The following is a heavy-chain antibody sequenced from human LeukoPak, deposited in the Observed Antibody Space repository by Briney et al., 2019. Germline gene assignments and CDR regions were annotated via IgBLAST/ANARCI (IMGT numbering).Heavy chain of an antibody. CDR3: ARGRRFGANFWVY. Sequence: GGSLRLSCAASGFTFSTYTMNWVRQAPGKGLEWVSSITSTSSYMYYADSVKGRFTISRDNAKNSLFLQMNSLRAEDTAVYYCARGRRFGANFWVYWGQGTLVTVSS. J-gene: IGHJ4*02. V-gene: IGHV3-21*01. CDR1: GFTFSTYT. CDR2: ITSTSSYM. D-gene: IGHD3-16*01.